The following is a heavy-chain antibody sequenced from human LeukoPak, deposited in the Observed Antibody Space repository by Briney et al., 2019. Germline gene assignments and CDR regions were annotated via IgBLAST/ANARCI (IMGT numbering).Heavy chain of an antibody. CDR1: GFTFSSYS. J-gene: IGHJ5*02. CDR3: ARGTVKDSSGYYPNPYNWFDP. D-gene: IGHD3-22*01. CDR2: ISSSSSYI. V-gene: IGHV3-21*01. Sequence: PGGSLRLSCAASGFTFSSYSMNWVRQAPGKGLEWVSSISSSSSYIYYADSVKGRFTISRDNAKNSLYLQMNSLRAEDTAVYYCARGTVKDSSGYYPNPYNWFDPWGQGTLVTVSS.